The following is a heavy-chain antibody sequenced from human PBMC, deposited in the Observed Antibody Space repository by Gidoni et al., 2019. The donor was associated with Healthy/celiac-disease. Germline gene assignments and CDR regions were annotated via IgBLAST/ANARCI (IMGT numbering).Heavy chain of an antibody. CDR2: FYPEDGET. CDR3: AIVFPPVSSSWYGWFDP. V-gene: IGHV1-24*01. D-gene: IGHD6-13*01. CDR1: GYTHNELS. Sequence: QVQLVPSGAAGKKPGASVKVSCQVYGYTHNELSMHWVRQAPGKGLEWMGCFYPEDGETIYAQKFQGRVTMTEDTSTDTAYMELSSLRSEDTAVYYCAIVFPPVSSSWYGWFDPWGQGTLVTVSS. J-gene: IGHJ5*02.